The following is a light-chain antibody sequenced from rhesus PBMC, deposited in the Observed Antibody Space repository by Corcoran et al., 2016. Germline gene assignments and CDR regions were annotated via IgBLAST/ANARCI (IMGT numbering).Light chain of an antibody. Sequence: DIQMTQSPSSLSASVGDRVTITCRASQGITNDLAWYQQTPGETPKLLIYEESSLQSGIPLWFSGCGSGTDLSLTISSLKSGDFATYYCQHYYSTPFTFGPGTKLDIK. CDR1: QGITND. V-gene: IGKV1-25*01. CDR3: QHYYSTPFT. CDR2: EES. J-gene: IGKJ3*01.